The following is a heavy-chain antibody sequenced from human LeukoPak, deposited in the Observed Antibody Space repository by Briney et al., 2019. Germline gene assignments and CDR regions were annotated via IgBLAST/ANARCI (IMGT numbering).Heavy chain of an antibody. D-gene: IGHD2-15*01. Sequence: QPGGSLRLSCAASGFTFSSYEVNWVRQAPGKGLEWVSYISSSGSTIYYADSVKGRFTISRDNAKNSLYLQMNSLRAEDTAVYYCARESWLLRNWFDPWGQGTLVTVSS. V-gene: IGHV3-48*03. CDR3: ARESWLLRNWFDP. J-gene: IGHJ5*02. CDR1: GFTFSSYE. CDR2: ISSSGSTI.